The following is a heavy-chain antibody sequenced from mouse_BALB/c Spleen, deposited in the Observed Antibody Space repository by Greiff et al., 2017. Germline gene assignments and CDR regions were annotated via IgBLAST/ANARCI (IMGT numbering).Heavy chain of an antibody. J-gene: IGHJ4*01. CDR3: ARGEVLRGDAMGY. D-gene: IGHD1-1*01. V-gene: IGHV5-6-5*01. Sequence: EVMLVESGGGLVKPGGSLKLSCAASGFTFSSYAMSWVRQTPEKRLEWVASISSGGSTYYPDSVKGRFTISRDNARNILYLQMSSLRSEDTAMYYCARGEVLRGDAMGYGGQGTSVTVSA. CDR1: GFTFSSYA. CDR2: ISSGGST.